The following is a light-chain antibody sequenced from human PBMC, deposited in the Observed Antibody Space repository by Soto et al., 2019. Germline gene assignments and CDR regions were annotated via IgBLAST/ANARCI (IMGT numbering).Light chain of an antibody. J-gene: IGLJ1*01. CDR3: SSYTSSSTRV. CDR1: SSDVGGYNY. CDR2: EVS. Sequence: QSALTQPASVSGSPGQSITISCTGTSSDVGGYNYVSWYQQHPGKAPKLMIYEVSNRPSGVSYRFSGSKSGNTASLTISGLQAEDVADYYCSSYTSSSTRVFGTGTKVTVL. V-gene: IGLV2-14*01.